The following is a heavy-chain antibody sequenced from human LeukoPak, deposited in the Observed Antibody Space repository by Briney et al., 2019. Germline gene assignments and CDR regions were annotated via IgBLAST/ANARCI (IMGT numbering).Heavy chain of an antibody. Sequence: PSETLSLTCTVSGSSISSSSYYWGWLRQPPGKGLEWIGSIYYSGSTYYNPSLKSRVTISVDTSKNQFSLKLSSVTAADTAVYYCAIYDFWSGYNYYYYYYGMDVWGQGTTVTVSS. V-gene: IGHV4-39*01. CDR2: IYYSGST. CDR3: AIYDFWSGYNYYYYYYGMDV. J-gene: IGHJ6*02. CDR1: GSSISSSSYY. D-gene: IGHD3-3*01.